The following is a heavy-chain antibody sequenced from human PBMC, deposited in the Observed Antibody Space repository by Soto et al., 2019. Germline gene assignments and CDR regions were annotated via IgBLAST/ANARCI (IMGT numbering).Heavy chain of an antibody. D-gene: IGHD1-26*01. J-gene: IGHJ4*02. Sequence: QVQLVQSGAEVKKPGSSVTVSCKASGGTFSSYTISWVRQAPGQGLEWMAGISPIFGTPIYAQKFQDRVTITADVSTMTAYMEMNRLTSEDMAVYYCARVVVGSRLSLDYWGQGTLVTISS. CDR3: ARVVVGSRLSLDY. CDR1: GGTFSSYT. CDR2: ISPIFGTP. V-gene: IGHV1-69*01.